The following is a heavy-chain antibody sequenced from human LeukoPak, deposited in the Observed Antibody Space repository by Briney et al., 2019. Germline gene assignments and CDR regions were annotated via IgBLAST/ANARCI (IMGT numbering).Heavy chain of an antibody. V-gene: IGHV4-31*03. CDR2: IYYSGST. J-gene: IGHJ6*03. CDR3: ARGKQLGGSYYYYYYMDV. D-gene: IGHD6-6*01. CDR1: GGSISSGGYY. Sequence: SETLSLTCTVSGGSISSGGYYWSWIRQHPGKGLEWIGYIYYSGSTYYNPSLKSRVTMSVDTSKNQFSLKLNSVTAADTAVYYCARGKQLGGSYYYYYYMDVWGKGTTVTVSS.